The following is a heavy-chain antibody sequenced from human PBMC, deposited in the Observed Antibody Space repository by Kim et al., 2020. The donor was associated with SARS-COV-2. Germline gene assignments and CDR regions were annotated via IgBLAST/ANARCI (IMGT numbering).Heavy chain of an antibody. V-gene: IGHV4-59*08. D-gene: IGHD4-17*01. Sequence: PSLKRPVTISVDPSKNQFALKLSSVTAADTAVYYCARLKNTTVTTSFDYWGQGTLVTVSS. CDR3: ARLKNTTVTTSFDY. J-gene: IGHJ4*02.